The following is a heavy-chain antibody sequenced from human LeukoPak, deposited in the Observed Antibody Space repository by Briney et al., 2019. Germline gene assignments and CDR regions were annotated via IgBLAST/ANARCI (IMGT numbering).Heavy chain of an antibody. D-gene: IGHD1-26*01. Sequence: VGSLRLSCAASGFTFGSYSMNWVRQAPGKGLEWLSYISSSRGTIYYADSAKGRFTISRDNAKNSLYLQMNSLRAEDTAIYYCASEGATGFHNWFDPWGQGTLVTVSS. J-gene: IGHJ5*02. CDR3: ASEGATGFHNWFDP. CDR1: GFTFGSYS. V-gene: IGHV3-48*01. CDR2: ISSSRGTI.